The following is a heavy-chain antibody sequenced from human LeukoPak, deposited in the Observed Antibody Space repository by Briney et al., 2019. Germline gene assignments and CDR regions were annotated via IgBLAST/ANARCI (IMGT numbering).Heavy chain of an antibody. CDR3: ARDRSTVVVYYYYYMDV. V-gene: IGHV1-2*02. J-gene: IGHJ6*03. CDR2: INPNSGGT. Sequence: ASVKVSCKASGYTFTGYYMHWVRQAPGQGLEWMGWINPNSGGTNYAQKFQGRVTMTRDTSISTAYMELSRLRSDDTAVYYCARDRSTVVVYYYYYMDVWGKGTTVTVSS. CDR1: GYTFTGYY. D-gene: IGHD4-23*01.